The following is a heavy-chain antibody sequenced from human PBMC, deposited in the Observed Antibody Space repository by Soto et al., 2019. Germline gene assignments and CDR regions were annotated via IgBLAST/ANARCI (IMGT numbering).Heavy chain of an antibody. CDR1: GGFISRYY. J-gene: IGHJ5*02. Sequence: SETLSVTCTVSGGFISRYYWSWSRQPTGKGLEWIGYIYYSGSTNYNPSLKSRVTISVDTSKNQFSLKLSSVTAADTAVYYCARDLMGVGQLWFSSWFDPWGQGTLVTVS. D-gene: IGHD5-18*01. V-gene: IGHV4-59*01. CDR3: ARDLMGVGQLWFSSWFDP. CDR2: IYYSGST.